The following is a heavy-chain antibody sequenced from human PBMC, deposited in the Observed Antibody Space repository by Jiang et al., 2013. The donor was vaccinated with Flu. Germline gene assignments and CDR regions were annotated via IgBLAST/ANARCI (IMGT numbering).Heavy chain of an antibody. V-gene: IGHV4-34*01. Sequence: LLKPSETLSLTCAVYGVSFNNYYWSWIRQSPGKGLEWIGEIHESGNINYNPSLRNRVTLSVDTSNTQFSLKLSSVTATDTAIYYCARGWDYYDSSGFKGFFDNWGQGTLVTVSS. CDR3: ARGWDYYDSSGFKGFFDN. J-gene: IGHJ4*02. D-gene: IGHD3-22*01. CDR2: IHESGNI. CDR1: GVSFNNYY.